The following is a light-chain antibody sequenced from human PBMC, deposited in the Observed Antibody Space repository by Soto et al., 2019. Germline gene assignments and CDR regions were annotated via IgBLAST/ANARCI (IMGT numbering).Light chain of an antibody. CDR3: QQYGSSRT. Sequence: EIVLTQSPGTLSLSPGERATLSCGASQSVSSSYLAWYQQKPGQAPRLLIYGESSRATGIPDRFSGSWSGTDFTLTISRLEPEDFAVYYCQQYGSSRTFGQGTKVDIK. CDR1: QSVSSSY. V-gene: IGKV3-20*01. J-gene: IGKJ1*01. CDR2: GES.